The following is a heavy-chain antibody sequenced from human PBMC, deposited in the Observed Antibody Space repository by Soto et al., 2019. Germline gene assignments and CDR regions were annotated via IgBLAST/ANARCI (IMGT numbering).Heavy chain of an antibody. Sequence: QVQLEQSGAEVKKPGSSVKVSCKASGGTFITYAISWVRQAPGQGLEWMGGIIPIFGTPNYAYKFQGRVSITADKSTGTTYRELTSLRSEDRAIYFGARGNIDGALLSGMAVWGKGTTVTVSS. CDR1: GGTFITYA. CDR2: IIPIFGTP. J-gene: IGHJ6*04. CDR3: ARGNIDGALLSGMAV. D-gene: IGHD1-26*01. V-gene: IGHV1-69*06.